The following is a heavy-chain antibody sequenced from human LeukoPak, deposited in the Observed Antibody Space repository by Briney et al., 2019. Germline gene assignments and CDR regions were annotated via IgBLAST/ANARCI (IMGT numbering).Heavy chain of an antibody. J-gene: IGHJ5*02. D-gene: IGHD4-17*01. Sequence: VSVKVSCKASGYTFTKYGINWVRQAPGQGLEWMGWIGTYNGRTDYAQKFQGRVTMTTDTSTSTAYMELRSLRSDDTAVYYCARSGYGDYVAPWGQGTLVTVSS. CDR2: IGTYNGRT. CDR1: GYTFTKYG. V-gene: IGHV1-18*01. CDR3: ARSGYGDYVAP.